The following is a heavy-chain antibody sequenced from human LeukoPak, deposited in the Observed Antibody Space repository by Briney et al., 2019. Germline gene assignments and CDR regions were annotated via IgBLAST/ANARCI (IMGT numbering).Heavy chain of an antibody. CDR3: AKEGSGYYEYYFDY. D-gene: IGHD3-22*01. V-gene: IGHV3-30*18. Sequence: GGSLRLSCAASGFTFRSYGMHWVRQAPGKGLEGVAVISYDGTKKYYADSVRGRFTISRDNSKNTMYLQMNSLRAEDTSVYYCAKEGSGYYEYYFDYWGQGTLVTVSS. CDR2: ISYDGTKK. CDR1: GFTFRSYG. J-gene: IGHJ4*02.